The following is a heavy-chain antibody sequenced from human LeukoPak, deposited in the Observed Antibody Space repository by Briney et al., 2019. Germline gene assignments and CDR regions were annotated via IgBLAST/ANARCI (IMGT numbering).Heavy chain of an antibody. J-gene: IGHJ4*02. CDR2: IYPSGNT. V-gene: IGHV4-39*01. Sequence: EPSETLSLTCTVSGASISSNNYYWGWVRQPPGKGLEWTGNIYPSGNTYYNASLKSRVTIYIDTSKNQFSLNLSSVTAADTAVYYCAKSGGSGLIDYWGQGTLVTVSS. D-gene: IGHD1-26*01. CDR1: GASISSNNYY. CDR3: AKSGGSGLIDY.